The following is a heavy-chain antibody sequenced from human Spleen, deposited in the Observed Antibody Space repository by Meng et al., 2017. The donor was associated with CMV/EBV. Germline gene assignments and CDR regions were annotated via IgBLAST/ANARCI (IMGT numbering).Heavy chain of an antibody. CDR2: IFYSGSS. V-gene: IGHV4-59*01. D-gene: IGHD1-26*01. CDR3: ASHRYSASYYSDY. CDR1: GGSISDYY. Sequence: GSLRLSCTVSGGSISDYYWTWIRQPPGKELEWIGYIFYSGSSNYNPSLKSRVTMSVDTSKKQFSLKLSSVTAADTAVYYCASHRYSASYYSDYWGQGTLVTVSS. J-gene: IGHJ4*02.